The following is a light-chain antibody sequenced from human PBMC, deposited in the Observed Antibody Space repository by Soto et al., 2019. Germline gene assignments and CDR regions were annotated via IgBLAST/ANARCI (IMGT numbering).Light chain of an antibody. J-gene: IGLJ3*02. CDR1: NSNIGANT. V-gene: IGLV1-44*01. CDR3: AAWDDSLNGVV. Sequence: QLVLTQPPSASGTPGQRVTISCSGSNSNIGANTVNWYQHLPGMAPKLLIYSNSQRPSGVPDRFSGSKSGTSASLAISGLQSEDEADYYCAAWDDSLNGVVFGGGTKLTVL. CDR2: SNS.